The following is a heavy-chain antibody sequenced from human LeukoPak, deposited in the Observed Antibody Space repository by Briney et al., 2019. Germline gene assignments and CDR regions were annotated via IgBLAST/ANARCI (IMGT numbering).Heavy chain of an antibody. CDR2: ISGSGGST. CDR1: GFTFSSYG. D-gene: IGHD2-15*01. V-gene: IGHV3-23*01. J-gene: IGHJ5*02. Sequence: GGSLRLSCAASGFTFSSYGMSWVRQAPGHGLEWVSAISGSGGSTYYADSVKGRFTISRANSTTTLYLQMNSLRAEDTALYYCAKDLQRRTIAVSDDNWFDPWGQGTLVTVSS. CDR3: AKDLQRRTIAVSDDNWFDP.